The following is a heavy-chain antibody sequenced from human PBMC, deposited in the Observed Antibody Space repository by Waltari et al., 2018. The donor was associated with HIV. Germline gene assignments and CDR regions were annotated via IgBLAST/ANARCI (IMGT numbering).Heavy chain of an antibody. CDR1: RASIGRRSYY. Sequence: QLQLQESGPGLVTPPETLSITSSPSRASIGRRSYYWGWLRSPPRRGLEWIGNIYYSGSTYYNPSLKSRVTISVDTSKNQFSLKLSSVTAADTAVYYCARFHYYGSGSYYYYFDYWGQGTLVTVSS. V-gene: IGHV4-39*01. D-gene: IGHD3-10*01. CDR2: IYYSGST. CDR3: ARFHYYGSGSYYYYFDY. J-gene: IGHJ4*02.